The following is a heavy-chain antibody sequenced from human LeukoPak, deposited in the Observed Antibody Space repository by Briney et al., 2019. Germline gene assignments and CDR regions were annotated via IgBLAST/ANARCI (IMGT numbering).Heavy chain of an antibody. CDR1: GFTVSSNY. Sequence: GGSLRLSCEAFGFTVSSNYMSWVRQAPGKGLEWVSVIYSGGSTYHADSVKGRFTISRDNSKNTLYLQLNSLRAEDTAVYYCARARDYGHYVDAFDIWGQGTMVTVSS. CDR2: IYSGGST. CDR3: ARARDYGHYVDAFDI. V-gene: IGHV3-66*01. D-gene: IGHD4-17*01. J-gene: IGHJ3*02.